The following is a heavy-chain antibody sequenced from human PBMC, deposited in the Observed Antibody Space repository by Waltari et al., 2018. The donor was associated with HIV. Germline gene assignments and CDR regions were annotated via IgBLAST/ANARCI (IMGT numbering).Heavy chain of an antibody. D-gene: IGHD1-26*01. Sequence: QAQLQEWGPGLMKPSETLSLTCPVSGGSISSYYCSWIRQSPGKGLEWIGYIFYSGSTNYNPSLKSRVTISVDTSKNQFSLKLSSVTAADTAVYYCARGPTRYYFDYWGQGTLVTVSS. V-gene: IGHV4-59*01. CDR3: ARGPTRYYFDY. CDR2: IFYSGST. J-gene: IGHJ4*02. CDR1: GGSISSYY.